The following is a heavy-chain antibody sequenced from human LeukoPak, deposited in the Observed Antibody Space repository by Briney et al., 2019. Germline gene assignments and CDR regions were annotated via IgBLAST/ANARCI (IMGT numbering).Heavy chain of an antibody. V-gene: IGHV3-23*01. CDR1: GFTFSSYA. J-gene: IGHJ6*03. CDR3: ARDSSIAAVAGSLGNYYYNYYMDV. CDR2: ISGTGDRT. Sequence: PGGSLRLSCAASGFTFSSYAMSWVRQAPGKGLEWVSAISGTGDRTYYADSVKGRSTISRDTSKNTLYLQMNSLRAEDTAVYYCARDSSIAAVAGSLGNYYYNYYMDVWGKGTTVTVSS. D-gene: IGHD6-19*01.